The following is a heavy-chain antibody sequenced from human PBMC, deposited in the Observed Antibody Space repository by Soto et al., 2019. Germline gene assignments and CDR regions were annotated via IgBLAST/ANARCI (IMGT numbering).Heavy chain of an antibody. Sequence: LGESLKISGVGSGFSFSRYTVGWVRQVPGKGLEWKGVIHPGDSDIRYSPSFQGQVTISADKSISTAYLQWSSLKASDTAMYYCTLSYGDSYYYYYGMDVWGQGTTVTVSS. CDR3: TLSYGDSYYYYYGMDV. CDR1: GFSFSRYT. D-gene: IGHD4-17*01. J-gene: IGHJ6*02. CDR2: IHPGDSDI. V-gene: IGHV5-51*01.